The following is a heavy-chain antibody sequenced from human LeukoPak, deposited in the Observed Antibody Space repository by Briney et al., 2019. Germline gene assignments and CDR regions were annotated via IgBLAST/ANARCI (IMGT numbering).Heavy chain of an antibody. CDR3: ARDRSDYVLEGFWDY. D-gene: IGHD4-17*01. Sequence: GGSLRLSCAASGFTFSSYWMSWVRQAPGKGLEWVANIKEDGSEKRDVDSVKGRFTISRDNSKNTLCLQMNSLRAEDTAVYYCARDRSDYVLEGFWDYWGQGTLVTVSS. CDR1: GFTFSSYW. V-gene: IGHV3-7*01. J-gene: IGHJ4*02. CDR2: IKEDGSEK.